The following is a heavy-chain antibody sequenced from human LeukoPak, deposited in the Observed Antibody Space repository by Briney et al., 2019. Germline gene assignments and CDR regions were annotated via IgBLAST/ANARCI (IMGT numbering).Heavy chain of an antibody. CDR3: ARAVLEDIVVVPAAIPYYYMDV. V-gene: IGHV3-23*01. CDR1: GFTVTSND. J-gene: IGHJ6*03. Sequence: GGSLRLSCAASGFTVTSNDINWVRQAPGKGLEWVSSISGDGERTFYADSVKGRFAISKGNSQNTVYLQVNSLRVEDTAVYYCARAVLEDIVVVPAAIPYYYMDVWGKGTTVTVSS. D-gene: IGHD2-2*02. CDR2: ISGDGERT.